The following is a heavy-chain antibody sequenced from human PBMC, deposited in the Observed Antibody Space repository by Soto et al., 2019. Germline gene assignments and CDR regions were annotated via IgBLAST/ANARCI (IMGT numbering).Heavy chain of an antibody. D-gene: IGHD3-3*01. J-gene: IGHJ4*02. CDR3: AKAWSRDYDFWSGYSTAYFDY. CDR1: GFTFSSYA. Sequence: EVQLLESGGGLVQPGGSLRLSCAASGFTFSSYAMSWVRQAPGKGLEWVSAISGSGGSTYYADSVKGRFTISRDNSKNTLYLQMNSLRAEDTAVYYCAKAWSRDYDFWSGYSTAYFDYWGQGTLVTVSS. V-gene: IGHV3-23*01. CDR2: ISGSGGST.